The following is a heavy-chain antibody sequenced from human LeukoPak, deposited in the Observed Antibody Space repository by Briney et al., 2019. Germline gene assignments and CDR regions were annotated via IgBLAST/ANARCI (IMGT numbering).Heavy chain of an antibody. CDR2: IYYSGST. D-gene: IGHD6-19*01. V-gene: IGHV4-39*07. J-gene: IGHJ6*02. Sequence: SETLSLTCTVSGGSISSSSYYWGWIRQPPGKGLEWIGSIYYSGSTYYNPSLKSRVTISVDTSKNQFSLKLSSVTAADTAVYYCARAVAGTTPYYYYYGMDVWGQGTTVTVSS. CDR1: GGSISSSSYY. CDR3: ARAVAGTTPYYYYYGMDV.